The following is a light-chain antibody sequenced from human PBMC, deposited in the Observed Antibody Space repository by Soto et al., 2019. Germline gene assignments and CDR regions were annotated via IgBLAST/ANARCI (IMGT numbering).Light chain of an antibody. V-gene: IGLV2-14*01. Sequence: QSVLTQPASVSGSPGQSITISCTGTSSDVGGYNYVSWYQQHPGKAPKLMIYDVSNRPSGVSNRFSGSKSGNTASLTISGLQAEDEADYYCSSYTSSSRDVFGNGTKVTVL. CDR1: SSDVGGYNY. CDR3: SSYTSSSRDV. J-gene: IGLJ1*01. CDR2: DVS.